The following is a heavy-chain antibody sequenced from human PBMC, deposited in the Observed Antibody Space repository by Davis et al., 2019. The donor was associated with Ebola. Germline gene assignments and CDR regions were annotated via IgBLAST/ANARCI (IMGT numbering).Heavy chain of an antibody. CDR2: ISSSSSYI. J-gene: IGHJ1*01. CDR1: GFTFSSYW. Sequence: GESLKISCAASGFTFSSYWMSWVRQAPGKGLEWVSSISSSSSYIYYADSVKGRFTISRDNAKNSLYLQMNSLRAEDTAVYYCARDDYYYDSSGYYVYFQHWGQGTTVTVSS. V-gene: IGHV3-21*01. CDR3: ARDDYYYDSSGYYVYFQH. D-gene: IGHD3-22*01.